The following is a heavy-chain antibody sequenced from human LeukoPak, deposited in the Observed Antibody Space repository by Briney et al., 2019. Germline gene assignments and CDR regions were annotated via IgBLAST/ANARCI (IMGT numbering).Heavy chain of an antibody. CDR2: IYRDGNT. CDR1: GLIVSSNY. J-gene: IGHJ4*02. Sequence: GGSLRLSCAASGLIVSSNYMSWVRQAPGKGLEWVSIIYRDGNTYYADSVKGRFTISRDNSKNTLSLQMNSLRAEDTAVYYCACSGPYSNGGVMTDYWGQGTLVTVSS. CDR3: ACSGPYSNGGVMTDY. V-gene: IGHV3-66*01. D-gene: IGHD6-19*01.